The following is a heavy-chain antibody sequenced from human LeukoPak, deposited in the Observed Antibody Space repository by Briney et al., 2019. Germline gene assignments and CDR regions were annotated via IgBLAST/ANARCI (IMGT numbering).Heavy chain of an antibody. J-gene: IGHJ2*01. V-gene: IGHV4-61*02. CDR3: ARGVGAGGFDP. Sequence: SETLSLTCTVSGGSISSGSYYWSWIRQPAGKGLEWIGRIYTSGSTNYNPSLKSRVTISVDTSKNQFSLKLSSVTAADTAVYYCARGVGAGGFDPWGRGTLVTVSS. CDR1: GGSISSGSYY. CDR2: IYTSGST. D-gene: IGHD1-26*01.